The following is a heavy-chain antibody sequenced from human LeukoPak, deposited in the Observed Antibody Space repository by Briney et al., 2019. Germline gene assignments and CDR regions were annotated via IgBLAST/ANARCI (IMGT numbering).Heavy chain of an antibody. CDR3: ARGWVPAAKYYFDY. Sequence: SETLSLTCAVYGGSFSGYYWSWIRQPPGKGLEWIGYIYHSGSTYYNPSLKSRVTISVDRSKNQFSLKLSSVTAADTAVYYCARGWVPAAKYYFDYWGQGTLVTVSS. CDR1: GGSFSGYY. J-gene: IGHJ4*02. CDR2: IYHSGST. D-gene: IGHD2-2*01. V-gene: IGHV4-34*01.